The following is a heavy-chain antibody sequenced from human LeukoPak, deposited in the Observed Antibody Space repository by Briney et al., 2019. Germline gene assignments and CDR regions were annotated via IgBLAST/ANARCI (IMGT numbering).Heavy chain of an antibody. Sequence: GGSLRLSCAASGFTFSSYSMNWVRQAPGKGLEWVSSISSSSSYIYYADSVKGRFTISRDNAKNSLYLQMNSLRAEDTAVYYCARGSGYDLRYFDYWGQGTLVTVSS. CDR1: GFTFSSYS. J-gene: IGHJ4*02. CDR2: ISSSSSYI. CDR3: ARGSGYDLRYFDY. V-gene: IGHV3-21*01. D-gene: IGHD5-12*01.